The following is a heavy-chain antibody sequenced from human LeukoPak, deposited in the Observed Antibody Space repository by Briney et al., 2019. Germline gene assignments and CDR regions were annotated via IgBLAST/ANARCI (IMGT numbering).Heavy chain of an antibody. V-gene: IGHV4-61*01. CDR3: AKGKLPYSSGWYPRGYFDY. CDR1: GGSFSSGSYY. J-gene: IGHJ4*02. Sequence: SETLSLPCTVSGGSFSSGSYYWSWIRQPPGKGLEWIGYFYYSGSTNYNPSLKSRVTISVDTSKNQFSLKLSSVTAADTAVYYCAKGKLPYSSGWYPRGYFDYWGQGTLVTVSS. CDR2: FYYSGST. D-gene: IGHD6-19*01.